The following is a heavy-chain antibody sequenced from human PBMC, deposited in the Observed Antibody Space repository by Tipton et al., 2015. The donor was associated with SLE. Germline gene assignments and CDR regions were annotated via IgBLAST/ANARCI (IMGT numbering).Heavy chain of an antibody. J-gene: IGHJ6*02. V-gene: IGHV4-61*09. CDR2: IYTSGST. D-gene: IGHD3-9*01. CDR1: GGSISSGSYY. CDR3: AREDDILTWTSLSGMDV. Sequence: TLSLTCTVSGGSISSGSYYWSWIRQPAGKGLEWIGHIYTSGSTNYNPSLKSRVTISVDTSKNQFSLKLSSVTAADTAVYYCAREDDILTWTSLSGMDVWGQGTTVTVPS.